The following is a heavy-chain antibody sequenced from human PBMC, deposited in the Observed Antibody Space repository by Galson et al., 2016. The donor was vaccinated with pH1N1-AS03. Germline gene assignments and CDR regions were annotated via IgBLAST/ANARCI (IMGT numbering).Heavy chain of an antibody. Sequence: SLRLSCAASGFTFSTYCMSWVRQAPGKGLEWVANIRQDGSDKYYVDSVRGRFTISRDNAKNSLYLQMNSLRAEDTAVYYCVKGGTNSDSWGQGTLVTVSS. CDR3: VKGGTNSDS. CDR2: IRQDGSDK. V-gene: IGHV3-7*01. J-gene: IGHJ4*02. D-gene: IGHD1-26*01. CDR1: GFTFSTYC.